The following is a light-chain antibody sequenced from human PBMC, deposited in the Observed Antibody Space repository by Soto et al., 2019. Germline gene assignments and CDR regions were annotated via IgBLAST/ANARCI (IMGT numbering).Light chain of an antibody. Sequence: QFALTQPASVSGSPGQSITISCTGTSSDVGGYNYVSWYQQHPGQAPKLMIFEVSNRPSGVSSRFSGSKSGNTASLTISGLQAEDEADYYCTSYTSSTTFVFGSGTKVTVL. V-gene: IGLV2-14*01. J-gene: IGLJ1*01. CDR1: SSDVGGYNY. CDR2: EVS. CDR3: TSYTSSTTFV.